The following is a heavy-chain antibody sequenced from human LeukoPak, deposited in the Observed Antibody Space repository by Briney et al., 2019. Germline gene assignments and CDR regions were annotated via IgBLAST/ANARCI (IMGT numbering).Heavy chain of an antibody. D-gene: IGHD3-22*01. CDR3: AKDYRPITMIVVVIIPDAFDI. J-gene: IGHJ3*02. CDR2: ISGSGGST. V-gene: IGHV3-23*01. CDR1: GFTFSSYA. Sequence: PGVSLRLSCAASGFTFSSYAMTWVRQAPGKGLEWVSSISGSGGSTYHTGSVKGRFIISRDNSKNTLYLQMNSLRAEDTAVYYCAKDYRPITMIVVVIIPDAFDIWGQGTMVTVSS.